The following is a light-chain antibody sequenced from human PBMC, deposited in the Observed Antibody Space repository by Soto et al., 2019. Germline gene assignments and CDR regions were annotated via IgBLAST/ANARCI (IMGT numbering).Light chain of an antibody. V-gene: IGLV1-47*01. Sequence: VAPGQTVTISCSGSSYNIAKNYVYWYQQLPGTAPKLLIYRNTQRPSGVPDRFSGSKSGTSASLAISGFRSEDEANYYCSSWDDRSATLVFGGGTKLTVL. CDR2: RNT. CDR1: SYNIAKNY. J-gene: IGLJ2*01. CDR3: SSWDDRSATLV.